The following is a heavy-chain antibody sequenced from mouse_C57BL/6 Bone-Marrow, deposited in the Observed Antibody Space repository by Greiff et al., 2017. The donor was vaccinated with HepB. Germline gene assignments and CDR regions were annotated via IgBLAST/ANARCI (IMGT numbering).Heavy chain of an antibody. CDR1: GYTFTSYW. Sequence: QVQLQQPGAELVKPGASVKLSCKASGYTFTSYWMHWVKQRPGQGLEWIGMIHPNSGSTNYNEKFKSKATMTVDTSSSTAYMQLSSLTSEHSAVYYCARRGSLYYGNYEGAYWGQGTLVTVSA. CDR3: ARRGSLYYGNYEGAY. J-gene: IGHJ3*01. CDR2: IHPNSGST. D-gene: IGHD2-1*01. V-gene: IGHV1-64*01.